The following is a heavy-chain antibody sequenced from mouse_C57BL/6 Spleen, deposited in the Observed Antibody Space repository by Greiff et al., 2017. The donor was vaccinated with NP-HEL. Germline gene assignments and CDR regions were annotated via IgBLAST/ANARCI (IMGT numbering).Heavy chain of an antibody. Sequence: EVQRVESEGGLVQPGSSMKLSCTASGFTFSDYYMAWVRQVPEKGLEWVANINYDGSSTYYLDSLKSRFIISRDNAKNILYLQMSSLKSEDTATYYCARGDYYGSSTGFAYWGQGTLVTVSA. CDR3: ARGDYYGSSTGFAY. CDR1: GFTFSDYY. D-gene: IGHD1-1*01. CDR2: INYDGSST. J-gene: IGHJ3*01. V-gene: IGHV5-16*01.